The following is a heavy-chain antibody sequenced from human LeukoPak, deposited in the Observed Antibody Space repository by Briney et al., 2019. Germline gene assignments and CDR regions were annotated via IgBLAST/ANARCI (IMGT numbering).Heavy chain of an antibody. D-gene: IGHD3-3*01. CDR2: INPNSGGT. CDR3: ARSDFWSGYYPDY. CDR1: GYTFTGYY. J-gene: IGHJ4*02. V-gene: IGHV1-2*02. Sequence: ASVTVSCKASGYTFTGYYMHWVRQAPGQGLEWMGWINPNSGGTNYAQKFQGRVTMTRDTSISTAYMELSRLRSDDTAVYYCARSDFWSGYYPDYWGQGTLVTVSS.